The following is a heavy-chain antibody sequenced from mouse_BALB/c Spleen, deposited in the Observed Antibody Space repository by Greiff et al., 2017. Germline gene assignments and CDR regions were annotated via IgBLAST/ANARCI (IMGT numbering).Heavy chain of an antibody. V-gene: IGHV5-9-4*01. Sequence: EVKVVESGGGLVKPGGSLKLSCAASGFTFSSYAMSWVRQSPEKRLEWVAEISSGGSYTYYPDTVTGRFTISRDNAKNTLYLEMSSLRSEDTAMYYCANKHYYGTRGFAYWGQGTLVTVSA. D-gene: IGHD1-2*01. CDR2: ISSGGSYT. J-gene: IGHJ3*01. CDR1: GFTFSSYA. CDR3: ANKHYYGTRGFAY.